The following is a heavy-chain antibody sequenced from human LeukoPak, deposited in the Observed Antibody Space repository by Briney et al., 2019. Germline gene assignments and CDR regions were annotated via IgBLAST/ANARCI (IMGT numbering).Heavy chain of an antibody. D-gene: IGHD3-10*01. CDR2: IWDDGSNK. J-gene: IGHJ3*02. Sequence: GGSLRLSCAASGFTFSSYGMHWVRQAPGKGLEWVAVIWDDGSNKYYADSVRGRITISRDNSKDTLYLQVNSLRAEDTAVYYCARDGNFGYDAFDIWGQGTMVTVSS. CDR3: ARDGNFGYDAFDI. CDR1: GFTFSSYG. V-gene: IGHV3-33*01.